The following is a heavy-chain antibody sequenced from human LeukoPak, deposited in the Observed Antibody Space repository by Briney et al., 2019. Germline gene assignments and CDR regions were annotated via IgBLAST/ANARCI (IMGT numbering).Heavy chain of an antibody. CDR2: ISDSGGRT. J-gene: IGHJ4*02. CDR3: ATTWSVVVAANDY. V-gene: IGHV3-23*01. CDR1: GFTFSSYA. D-gene: IGHD2-15*01. Sequence: GGSLRLSCAASGFTFSSYAMSWVRQAPGKGLEWVSSISDSGGRTYHADSVKGRFTISRDNSYDTLDLEMHSLRTEDTAIYYCATTWSVVVAANDYWGQGTLVTVSS.